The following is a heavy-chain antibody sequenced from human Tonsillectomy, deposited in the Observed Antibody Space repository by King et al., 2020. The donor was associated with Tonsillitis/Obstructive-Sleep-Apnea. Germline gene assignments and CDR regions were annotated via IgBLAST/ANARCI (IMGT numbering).Heavy chain of an antibody. CDR3: ARGRSTGWYNYFGY. Sequence: VQLQESGPGLVKPSETLSLTCTVSGGSISSYYWNWMRQSPGKGLEWIGYINSSWATSYNPSLKSRVTISVDTAKDQFSLELTSVSAADTAVYYCARGRSTGWYNYFGYWGQGTRVAVSS. CDR1: GGSISSYY. J-gene: IGHJ4*02. V-gene: IGHV4-59*01. CDR2: INSSWAT. D-gene: IGHD6-19*01.